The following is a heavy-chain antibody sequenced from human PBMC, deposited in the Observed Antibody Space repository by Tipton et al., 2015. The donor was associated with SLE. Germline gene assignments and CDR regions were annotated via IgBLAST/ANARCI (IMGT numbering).Heavy chain of an antibody. D-gene: IGHD6-13*01. J-gene: IGHJ4*02. V-gene: IGHV4-4*07. Sequence: GLVKPSETLSLTCTVSGGSISSFHWNWIRQPAGKGLEWIGRIYTSGSSNYNPSLRSRITMSVDTSKNHFSLKPNSVTAADTAVYYCARGGSTALYHFDSWGQGTRVTVSS. CDR2: IYTSGSS. CDR1: GGSISSFH. CDR3: ARGGSTALYHFDS.